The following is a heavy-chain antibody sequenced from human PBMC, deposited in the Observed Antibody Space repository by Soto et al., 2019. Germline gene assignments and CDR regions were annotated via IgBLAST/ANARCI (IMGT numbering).Heavy chain of an antibody. V-gene: IGHV1-8*01. CDR3: ARGGGGRWYSGDY. D-gene: IGHD6-13*01. CDR2: MHPKTGDT. CDR1: GYTFTNYH. J-gene: IGHJ4*02. Sequence: QVQLVQSGAEVKKPGASVKASCKASGYTFTNYHILWVRQATGQGLEWMGWMHPKTGDTGYAQKFHGRGTKTRDPSIIAAYMELSGLRSEDTAVYYCARGGGGRWYSGDYWGQGTLVTVSS.